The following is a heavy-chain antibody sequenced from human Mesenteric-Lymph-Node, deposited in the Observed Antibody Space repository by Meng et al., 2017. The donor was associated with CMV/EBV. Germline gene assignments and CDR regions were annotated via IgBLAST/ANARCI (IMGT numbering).Heavy chain of an antibody. J-gene: IGHJ6*02. CDR2: ISYDGSNK. Sequence: GESLKISCAASGFTFSSYAMHWVRQAPGKGLEWVAVISYDGSNKYYADSVKGRYTISRDNSKNTLHLQMNSLRAEDTAIYYCARDGRDEGIAAAGEYHYYYGMDVWGQGTTVTVSS. CDR1: GFTFSSYA. CDR3: ARDGRDEGIAAAGEYHYYYGMDV. D-gene: IGHD6-13*01. V-gene: IGHV3-30*04.